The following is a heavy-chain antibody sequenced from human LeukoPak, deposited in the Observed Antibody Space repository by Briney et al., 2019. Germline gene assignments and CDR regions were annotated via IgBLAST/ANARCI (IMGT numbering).Heavy chain of an antibody. Sequence: SETLSLTCTVSGDSINNNYWSWIRQPPGKGLECIGYIYYSGSTNYNPSLKSRATISLDTSKKQFSLKVSSVTAADTAVYYCARGYGGTGWIRFDSWGQGTLVTVSS. V-gene: IGHV4-59*01. J-gene: IGHJ4*02. CDR2: IYYSGST. CDR3: ARGYGGTGWIRFDS. D-gene: IGHD6-19*01. CDR1: GDSINNNY.